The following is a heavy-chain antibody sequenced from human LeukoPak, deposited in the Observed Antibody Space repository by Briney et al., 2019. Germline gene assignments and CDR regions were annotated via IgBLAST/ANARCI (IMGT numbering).Heavy chain of an antibody. J-gene: IGHJ4*02. D-gene: IGHD3-9*01. CDR3: ARPSYYDILTGYTKDY. CDR2: IYYSGST. V-gene: IGHV4-39*01. Sequence: SETLSLTCTVSGGSISSSSYYWGWIRQPPGKGLEWIGSIYYSGSTYYNPSLKIRVTISVDTSKNQFSLKLSSVTAADTAVYYCARPSYYDILTGYTKDYWGQGTLVTVSS. CDR1: GGSISSSSYY.